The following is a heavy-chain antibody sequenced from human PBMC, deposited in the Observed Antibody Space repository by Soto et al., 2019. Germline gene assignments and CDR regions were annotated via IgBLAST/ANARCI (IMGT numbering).Heavy chain of an antibody. CDR1: GFTFSSHG. J-gene: IGHJ5*02. V-gene: IGHV3-23*01. D-gene: IGHD3-3*02. CDR2: ISGDGGST. CDR3: AKDHFPGFLPTNWFDP. Sequence: GGSLRLSCTASGFTFSSHGMSWVRQAPGKGLEWVSLISGDGGSTYYADSVKGRFTISRDNSKNTLYLQMNSLRAEDTAVYYCAKDHFPGFLPTNWFDPWGQGTLVTVSS.